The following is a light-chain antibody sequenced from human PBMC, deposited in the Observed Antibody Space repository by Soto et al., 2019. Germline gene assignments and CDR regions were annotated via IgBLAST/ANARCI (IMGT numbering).Light chain of an antibody. CDR3: LQYDDWHRT. CDR1: QSVSNN. CDR2: GAS. V-gene: IGKV3-15*01. J-gene: IGKJ1*01. Sequence: EIVMTQSPAILSVSPGDRATLSCRAGQSVSNNLAWYQQKPGQTPRLVIYGASNRATGVPARFSGSGSGTDFTLTISSLQSEGFAVYYCLQYDDWHRTFGQGTKV.